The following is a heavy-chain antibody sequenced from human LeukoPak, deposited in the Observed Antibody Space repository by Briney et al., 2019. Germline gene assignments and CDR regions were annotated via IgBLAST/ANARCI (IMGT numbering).Heavy chain of an antibody. Sequence: ASVKVSCKASGHTFTSYGISWVRQAPGQGLECMGWISAYNGNTNYAQKLQGRVTMTTDTSTSTAYMELRSLRSDDTAVYYCARARVTREIGYWGQGTLVTVSS. CDR3: ARARVTREIGY. V-gene: IGHV1-18*01. CDR2: ISAYNGNT. J-gene: IGHJ4*02. D-gene: IGHD4-11*01. CDR1: GHTFTSYG.